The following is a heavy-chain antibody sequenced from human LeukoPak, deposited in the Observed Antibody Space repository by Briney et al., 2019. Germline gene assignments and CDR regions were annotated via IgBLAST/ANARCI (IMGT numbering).Heavy chain of an antibody. CDR1: GYTFTSYG. D-gene: IGHD3-22*01. CDR2: ISAYNGNT. V-gene: IGHV1-18*01. J-gene: IGHJ2*01. Sequence: ASVTVSCKASGYTFTSYGISWVRQARGQGLEWMGGISAYNGNTNYAQKLQGRVTMTTDTSTSTAYMELRSLKSENTAVYYCARARKKYYYDSSGYFRWYFDLWGRGTLVTVSS. CDR3: ARARKKYYYDSSGYFRWYFDL.